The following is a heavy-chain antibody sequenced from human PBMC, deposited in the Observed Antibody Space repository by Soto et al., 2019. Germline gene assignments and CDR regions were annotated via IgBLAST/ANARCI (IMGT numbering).Heavy chain of an antibody. V-gene: IGHV4-4*07. CDR2: IYSSGRA. Sequence: PSETLSLTCTVSGGSITGFYWNWIRQLAGRGLEWIGRIYSSGRADYIPSLRSRITMSVDTSKNQFYLNLRFVTAADTAVYFCAKDKSGAADIWGQGTMVTVSS. D-gene: IGHD7-27*01. CDR3: AKDKSGAADI. CDR1: GGSITGFY. J-gene: IGHJ3*02.